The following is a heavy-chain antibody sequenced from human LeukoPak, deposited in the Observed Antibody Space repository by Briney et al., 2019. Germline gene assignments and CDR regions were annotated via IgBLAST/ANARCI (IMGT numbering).Heavy chain of an antibody. CDR2: ISDRRNI. CDR3: ARHLGDYVWGSYRPGAFDI. D-gene: IGHD3-16*02. Sequence: PSQTLSLTCAMSGGSVSDGHIYWNWVRQAAGKGLEWIGRISDRRNINYNPSLKSRVTISVDTSKNQFSLKLSSVTAADTAVYYCARHLGDYVWGSYRPGAFDIWGQGTMVTVSS. J-gene: IGHJ3*02. V-gene: IGHV4-61*02. CDR1: GGSVSDGHIY.